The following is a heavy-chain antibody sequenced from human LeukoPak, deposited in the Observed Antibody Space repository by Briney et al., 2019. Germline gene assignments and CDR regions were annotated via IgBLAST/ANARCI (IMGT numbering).Heavy chain of an antibody. J-gene: IGHJ3*02. CDR2: IYWNDDK. Sequence: SGPTLVNPTQTLTLTCTFSGFSLSTSRVGVGWIRQPPGEALEWLALIYWNDDKRYSPSLKSRLTITKDTSKNQVVLTMTNMDPVDTATYYCARFGSYYVSDAFDIWGQGTMVTVSS. V-gene: IGHV2-5*01. CDR3: ARFGSYYVSDAFDI. D-gene: IGHD1-26*01. CDR1: GFSLSTSRVG.